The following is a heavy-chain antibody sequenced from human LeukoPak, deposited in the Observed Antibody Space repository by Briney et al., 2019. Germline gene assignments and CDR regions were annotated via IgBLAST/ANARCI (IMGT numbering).Heavy chain of an antibody. CDR3: ARDERLLSFLK. CDR1: GFTFSSYA. Sequence: PGGSLRLSCAASGFTFSSYAMSWVRQAPGKGLEWVSAISGSGGSTYYADSVKGRFTISRDNSKSTLYLQMNSLRAEDTAIYYCARDERLLSFLKWGQGTLVTVSS. J-gene: IGHJ4*02. V-gene: IGHV3-23*01. CDR2: ISGSGGST. D-gene: IGHD3-3*01.